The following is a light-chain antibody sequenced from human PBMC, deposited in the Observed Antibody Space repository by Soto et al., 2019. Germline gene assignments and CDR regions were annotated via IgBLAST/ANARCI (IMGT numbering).Light chain of an antibody. CDR2: GAS. J-gene: IGKJ5*01. CDR3: QQYTSSLNT. Sequence: EIVLTHSPGTLSLSPCERATLSFSASQSVVSTYLAWYQQKPGQAPRLLIYGASVRATGVPDRFSGSGSGTDFTLTISRLEPEDFAVYYCQQYTSSLNTFGQGTRLEIK. CDR1: QSVVSTY. V-gene: IGKV3-20*01.